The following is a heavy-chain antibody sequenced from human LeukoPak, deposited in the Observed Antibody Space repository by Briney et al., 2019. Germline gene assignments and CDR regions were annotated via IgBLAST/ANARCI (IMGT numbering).Heavy chain of an antibody. CDR1: GITLSNYG. CDR3: ARFSYYYDSSGYLGY. CDR2: ISESGGST. J-gene: IGHJ4*02. Sequence: GGSLRLSCVVSGITLSNYGMSWVRQAPGKGLEWVSGISESGGSTNYADSVKGRFTISRDNAKNSLYLQMNSLRAEDTAVYYCARFSYYYDSSGYLGYWGQGTLVTVSS. D-gene: IGHD3-22*01. V-gene: IGHV3-23*01.